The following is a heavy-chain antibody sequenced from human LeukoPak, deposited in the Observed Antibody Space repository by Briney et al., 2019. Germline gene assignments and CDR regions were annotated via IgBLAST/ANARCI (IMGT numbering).Heavy chain of an antibody. CDR1: GYTLTELA. D-gene: IGHD6-19*01. V-gene: IGHV1-24*01. CDR2: FDPEDGET. Sequence: ASVKVSCKVSGYTLTELAMHWVRQAPGKGLEWRGGFDPEDGETIYAQKFQGRVTMTEDTSTDTAYMELSSLRSQDTAVYYCATIVGDSGCLAYWGQGTLVTVYS. J-gene: IGHJ4*02. CDR3: ATIVGDSGCLAY.